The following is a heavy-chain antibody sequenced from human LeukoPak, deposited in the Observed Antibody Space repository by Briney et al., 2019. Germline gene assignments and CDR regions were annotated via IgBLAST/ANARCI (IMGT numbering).Heavy chain of an antibody. D-gene: IGHD3-10*01. Sequence: PGGSLRLSCAASGFTFDDYGMSWVRQAPGKGLEWVSGINWNGGSTGYADSVKGRFTISRDNAKNSLYLQMNSLRAEDTALYYCARVTSGSSYRPFDYWGQGTLVTVSS. J-gene: IGHJ4*02. CDR2: INWNGGST. V-gene: IGHV3-20*04. CDR3: ARVTSGSSYRPFDY. CDR1: GFTFDDYG.